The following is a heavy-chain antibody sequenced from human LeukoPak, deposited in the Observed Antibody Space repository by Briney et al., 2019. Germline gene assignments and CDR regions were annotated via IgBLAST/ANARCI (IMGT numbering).Heavy chain of an antibody. V-gene: IGHV3-48*01. CDR2: IDARSGIV. J-gene: IGHJ3*02. CDR3: ARTYDFGRGPPGDAFDN. D-gene: IGHD3-3*01. CDR1: GFTFAMFD. Sequence: PGGSLRLSCAASGFTFAMFDMNWVRQAPGKGLEWVSYIDARSGIVYYADSVQGRFTISRDDAKDSVFLQMNSLRVDDTAVYYCARTYDFGRGPPGDAFDNWGQGTLVTVPS.